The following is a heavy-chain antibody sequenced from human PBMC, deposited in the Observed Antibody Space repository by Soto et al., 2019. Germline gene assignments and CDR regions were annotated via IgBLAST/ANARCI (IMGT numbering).Heavy chain of an antibody. J-gene: IGHJ4*02. CDR1: GGSISNYF. Sequence: QVQLQESGPGLVKPSETLSLTCTVSGGSISNYFWVWIRQPPGKGLERIGYIYYDGRTDYNPSLKSRVTISLDTPKKKFSVRLSSVTAADTAVYYCARLGNYEGAYWGQGALVTVSS. V-gene: IGHV4-59*08. D-gene: IGHD4-4*01. CDR2: IYYDGRT. CDR3: ARLGNYEGAY.